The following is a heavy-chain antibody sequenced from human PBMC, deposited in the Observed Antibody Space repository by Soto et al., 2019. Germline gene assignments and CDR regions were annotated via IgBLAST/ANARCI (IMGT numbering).Heavy chain of an antibody. CDR2: IYWDDDK. J-gene: IGHJ4*02. Sequence: QITLKESGPTLVKPPQTLTLTCTFAGFSLNTSAEGVAWIRQPPGKALEWLALIYWDDDKHYSPSLKNRLTITKDTSINQVVLTMTNMDPVDTATYFCARTSSGYADFDYWGQGTLVTVSS. D-gene: IGHD3-22*01. V-gene: IGHV2-5*02. CDR1: GFSLNTSAEG. CDR3: ARTSSGYADFDY.